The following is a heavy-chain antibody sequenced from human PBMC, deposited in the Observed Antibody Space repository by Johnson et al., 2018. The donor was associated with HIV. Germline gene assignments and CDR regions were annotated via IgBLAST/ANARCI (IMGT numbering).Heavy chain of an antibody. CDR2: ISYDGSNE. D-gene: IGHD3-16*02. CDR1: GFTFSSYA. CDR3: ARDYRGRTVDAFDV. J-gene: IGHJ3*01. Sequence: QVQLVESGGGVVQPGRSLRLSCAASGFTFSSYAMHWVRQAPGKGLEWVAVISYDGSNEYYADSVKGRFTISRDNSKNTLFLQMNSLRAGDAAVYYCARDYRGRTVDAFDVWGQGTLVIVSS. V-gene: IGHV3-30-3*01.